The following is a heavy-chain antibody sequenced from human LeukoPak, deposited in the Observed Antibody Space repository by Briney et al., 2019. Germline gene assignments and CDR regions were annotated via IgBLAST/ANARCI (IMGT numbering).Heavy chain of an antibody. CDR3: ARDLGGNHGMDV. J-gene: IGHJ6*02. CDR2: IYYSGST. V-gene: IGHV4-59*01. Sequence: PSETLSLTCTVSGGSISSYYWSWIRQPPGKGLEWIGYIYYSGSTNYNPSLKSRVTISVDTSKNQFSLELSSVTAADTAVYYCARDLGGNHGMDVWGQGTTVTVSS. D-gene: IGHD3-10*01. CDR1: GGSISSYY.